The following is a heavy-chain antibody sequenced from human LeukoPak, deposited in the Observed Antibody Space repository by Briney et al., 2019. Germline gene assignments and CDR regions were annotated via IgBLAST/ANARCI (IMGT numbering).Heavy chain of an antibody. Sequence: SETLSLTCTVSGGSISSYYWSWIRQPAGKGLEWIGRIYTSGSTNYNPSLKSRVTMSVDPSKNQFSLKLSSVTAADTAVYYCARSYYYSSGSYPDFDYWGQGTLVTVSS. CDR1: GGSISSYY. CDR2: IYTSGST. D-gene: IGHD3-10*01. J-gene: IGHJ4*02. CDR3: ARSYYYSSGSYPDFDY. V-gene: IGHV4-4*07.